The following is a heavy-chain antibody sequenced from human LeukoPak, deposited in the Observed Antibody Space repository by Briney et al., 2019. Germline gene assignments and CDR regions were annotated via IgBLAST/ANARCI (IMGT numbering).Heavy chain of an antibody. CDR3: ARGVDTVNYYYYYGMDV. V-gene: IGHV4-30-4*01. CDR1: GGSISSGDYY. D-gene: IGHD5-18*01. J-gene: IGHJ6*02. Sequence: SETLSLTCTVSGGSISSGDYYWSWIRQPPGKGLEWIGYIYYSGSTNYNPSLKSRVTISVDTSKNQFSLKLSSVTAADTAVYYCARGVDTVNYYYYYGMDVWGQGTTVTVSS. CDR2: IYYSGST.